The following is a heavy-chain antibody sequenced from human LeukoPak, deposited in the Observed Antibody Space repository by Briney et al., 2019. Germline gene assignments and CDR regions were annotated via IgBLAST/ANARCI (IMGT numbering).Heavy chain of an antibody. Sequence: ASVKVSFKASGGTFSSYAISWVRQAPGQGLEWMGRIIPILGIANYAQKFQGRVTTTADKSTSTAYMELSSLRSEDTAVYYCAGVAYSSSWYHYYYGMDVWGQGTTVTVSS. CDR3: AGVAYSSSWYHYYYGMDV. D-gene: IGHD6-13*01. CDR2: IIPILGIA. V-gene: IGHV1-69*04. J-gene: IGHJ6*02. CDR1: GGTFSSYA.